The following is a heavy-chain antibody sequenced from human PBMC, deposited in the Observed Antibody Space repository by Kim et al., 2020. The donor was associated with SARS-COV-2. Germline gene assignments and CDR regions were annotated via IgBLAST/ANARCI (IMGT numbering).Heavy chain of an antibody. V-gene: IGHV5-51*01. CDR3: AISDSGSYYYFDY. D-gene: IGHD1-26*01. CDR2: IYPGDSDT. CDR1: GYTFTSYW. J-gene: IGHJ4*02. Sequence: GESLKISCKGSGYTFTSYWIVWVRQMPGKGLEWMGIIYPGDSDTRYSPSFQGQVTISGDKSISTAYLQWSSLKASDTAMYYCAISDSGSYYYFDYWGQGTLVTVSS.